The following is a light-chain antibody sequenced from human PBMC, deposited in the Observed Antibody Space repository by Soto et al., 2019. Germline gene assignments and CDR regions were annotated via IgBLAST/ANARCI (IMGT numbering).Light chain of an antibody. Sequence: EIVLTQSPGTLSLSPGERATLSCMASQSVSSRYLAWYQQKPGQAPRLLIYGASSRAPGIPNRFSSSGSGTDFTLTISRLEPEDFAVYYCQQFGGSPPISFGQGTRLEIK. V-gene: IGKV3-20*01. CDR3: QQFGGSPPIS. CDR2: GAS. CDR1: QSVSSRY. J-gene: IGKJ5*01.